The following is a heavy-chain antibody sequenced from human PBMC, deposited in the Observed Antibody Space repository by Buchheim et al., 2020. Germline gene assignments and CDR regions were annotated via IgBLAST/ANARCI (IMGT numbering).Heavy chain of an antibody. Sequence: QVQLVESGGGVVQPGRSLRLSCAASGFTFSSHAMHWVRQAPGKGLEWVAVISYDGSNKYYADSVKGRFTISRDNSKNTLYLQMNSLGAEDTAVYYCARERGGYDYVWGSYRSDYFDYWGQGTL. CDR3: ARERGGYDYVWGSYRSDYFDY. CDR2: ISYDGSNK. CDR1: GFTFSSHA. J-gene: IGHJ4*02. D-gene: IGHD3-16*02. V-gene: IGHV3-30*04.